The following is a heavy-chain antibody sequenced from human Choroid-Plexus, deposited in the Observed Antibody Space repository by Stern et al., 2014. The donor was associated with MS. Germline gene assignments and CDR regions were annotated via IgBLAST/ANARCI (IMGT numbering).Heavy chain of an antibody. CDR2: ISCRGGPK. CDR3: AKWPHHIAVAGTRYFQH. V-gene: IGHV3-23*04. D-gene: IGHD6-19*01. J-gene: IGHJ1*01. CDR1: GFSFSTYA. Sequence: VQLVESGGGLVQPGGSLRLSCAASGFSFSTYAMSWVRQTPGKGLQWVSVISCRGGPKYYADSVKGRFTIARDNSKNTLYLQMDSLRADDTAVYYCAKWPHHIAVAGTRYFQHWGQGTLVTVSS.